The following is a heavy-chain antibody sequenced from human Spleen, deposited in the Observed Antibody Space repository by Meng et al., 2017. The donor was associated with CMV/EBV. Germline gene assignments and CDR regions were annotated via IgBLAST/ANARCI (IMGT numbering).Heavy chain of an antibody. J-gene: IGHJ4*02. Sequence: GESLKISCAASGFTFSKYSVNWVRQAPGKGLEWVSYISSSSSTKYYADSVKGRFTISRDNSKNTLYLQMNSLRAEDTAVYYCARDGGLRFLEWLLDYWGQGTLVTVSS. CDR3: ARDGGLRFLEWLLDY. CDR2: ISSSSSTK. CDR1: GFTFSKYS. D-gene: IGHD3-3*01. V-gene: IGHV3-48*01.